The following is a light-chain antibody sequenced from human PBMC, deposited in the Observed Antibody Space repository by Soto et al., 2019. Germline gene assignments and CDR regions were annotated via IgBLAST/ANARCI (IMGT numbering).Light chain of an antibody. J-gene: IGKJ4*01. Sequence: DIVMTQSPLSLPVTPGEPASISCRSSQSLLHSNGYNYLDWYLQKPGQSPQLLIYLGSNRSSGVPDRFSGSGSGTDFILKISRVEAEDVGVYYCMQALQTPRTCGGGTKVEIK. CDR1: QSLLHSNGYNY. CDR3: MQALQTPRT. V-gene: IGKV2-28*01. CDR2: LGS.